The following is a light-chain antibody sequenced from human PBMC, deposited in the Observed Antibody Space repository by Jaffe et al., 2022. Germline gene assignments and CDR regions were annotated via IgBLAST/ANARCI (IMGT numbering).Light chain of an antibody. CDR2: AAS. CDR1: QDISSY. CDR3: QQYHSFPPT. Sequence: VIWMTQSPSLVSASTGDRVTITCRVSQDISSYLAWYRQKPGRAPDLLIKAASTLQSGVPSRFSGSRSGTDFTLIISSLQSEDFATYYCQQYHSFPPTFGQGTKVEIK. J-gene: IGKJ1*01. V-gene: IGKV1D-8*01.